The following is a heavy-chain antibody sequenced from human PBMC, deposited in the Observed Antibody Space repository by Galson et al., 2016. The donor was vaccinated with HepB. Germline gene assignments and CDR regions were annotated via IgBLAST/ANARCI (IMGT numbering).Heavy chain of an antibody. CDR1: GFTFSSHG. Sequence: SLRLSCAASGFTFSSHGMNWIRQAPGKGLEWVSQIKSSSSNVYYADSVKGRFTIPRDNAKNSVYLQMNSLRDEDTAVYYCARDGGIPGAAFDIWGQGTMVTVSS. D-gene: IGHD3-16*01. CDR3: ARDGGIPGAAFDI. V-gene: IGHV3-48*02. J-gene: IGHJ3*02. CDR2: IKSSSSNV.